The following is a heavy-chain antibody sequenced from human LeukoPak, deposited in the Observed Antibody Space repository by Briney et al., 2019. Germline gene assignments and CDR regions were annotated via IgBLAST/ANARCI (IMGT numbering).Heavy chain of an antibody. CDR1: GGSISSSSYY. CDR2: IYYSGST. Sequence: PSETLSLTCTVSGGSISSSSYYWGWIRQPPGKGLEWIGTIYYSGSTYYNPSLKSRVTISVDTSKNQFSLKLSSVTAADTAVYYCARSGSYYYSFQSWGQGTLVTISS. D-gene: IGHD1-26*01. J-gene: IGHJ5*02. CDR3: ARSGSYYYSFQS. V-gene: IGHV4-39*01.